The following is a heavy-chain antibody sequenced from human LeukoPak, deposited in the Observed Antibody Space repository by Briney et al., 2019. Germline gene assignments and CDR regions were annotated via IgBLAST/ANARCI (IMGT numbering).Heavy chain of an antibody. D-gene: IGHD2-2*02. CDR2: IYPGDSDT. Sequence: GESLKISCKGSGYTFTSHWIGWVRQMPGKGLEWMGIIYPGDSDTRYSPSFQGQVTISADKSISTAYLQWSSLKASDTAIYYCARYAIRPGYFEHWGQGTLVTVSS. CDR3: ARYAIRPGYFEH. J-gene: IGHJ1*01. CDR1: GYTFTSHW. V-gene: IGHV5-51*01.